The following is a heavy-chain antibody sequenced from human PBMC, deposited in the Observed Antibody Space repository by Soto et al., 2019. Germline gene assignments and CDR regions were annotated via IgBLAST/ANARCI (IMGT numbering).Heavy chain of an antibody. J-gene: IGHJ5*02. CDR3: ARDGYYYDSSGGSYNWFDP. CDR1: GFTFSSYS. V-gene: IGHV3-21*01. CDR2: ISSSSSYI. Sequence: PGGSLRLSCAASGFTFSSYSMNWVRQAPGKGLEWVSSISSSSSYIYYADSVKGRFTISRDNAKNSLYLQMNSLRAEDTAVYYCARDGYYYDSSGGSYNWFDPWGQRTLVTVSS. D-gene: IGHD3-22*01.